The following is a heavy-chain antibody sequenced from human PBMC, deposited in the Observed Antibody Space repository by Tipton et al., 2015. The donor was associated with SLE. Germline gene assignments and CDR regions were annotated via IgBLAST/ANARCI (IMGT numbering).Heavy chain of an antibody. CDR2: IYYTGST. CDR3: ARALNNGWRLGDRFDP. CDR1: GASTSSGRYY. J-gene: IGHJ5*02. Sequence: TLSLTCTVSGASTSSGRYYWVWIRQSPGGGLEWIGSIYYTGSTYYSPSLKSRVTISVDTSKNLFSLNVDSVTAADTAVYFCARALNNGWRLGDRFDPWGQGTLVTVSS. V-gene: IGHV4-39*07. D-gene: IGHD5-24*01.